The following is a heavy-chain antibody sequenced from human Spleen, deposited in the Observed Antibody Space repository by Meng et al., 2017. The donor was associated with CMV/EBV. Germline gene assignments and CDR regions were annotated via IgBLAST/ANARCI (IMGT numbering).Heavy chain of an antibody. CDR2: INPHSGGT. J-gene: IGHJ4*02. CDR1: GYTFTGYY. V-gene: IGHV1-2*02. Sequence: ASVKVSCKASGYTFTGYYMHWVRQAPGQGLEWMGWINPHSGGTNYAQKFQGRVTMTRDTSISTTYMELSRLRFDDTAVYYCARNVDTAMVYNPPNHDDYWGQGTLVTVSS. CDR3: ARNVDTAMVYNPPNHDDY. D-gene: IGHD5-18*01.